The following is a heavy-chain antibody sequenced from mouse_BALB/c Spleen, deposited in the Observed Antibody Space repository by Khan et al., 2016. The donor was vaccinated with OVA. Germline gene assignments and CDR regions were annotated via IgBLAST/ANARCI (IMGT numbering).Heavy chain of an antibody. J-gene: IGHJ2*01. Sequence: EVKLLESGPGLVKPSQSLSLTCTVTGYSITSDSAWNWIRQFPGNKLEWMGFISYSGSTSYNPSLKSRISITRDTSKNQFFLQLNSVTTEDTATYYCARWDYDAPNYWGQGTTLTVSS. CDR3: ARWDYDAPNY. CDR1: GYSITSDSA. D-gene: IGHD2-4*01. CDR2: ISYSGST. V-gene: IGHV3-2*02.